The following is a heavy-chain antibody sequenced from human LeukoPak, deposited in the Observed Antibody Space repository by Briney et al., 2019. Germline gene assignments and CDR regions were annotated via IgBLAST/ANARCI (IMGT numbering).Heavy chain of an antibody. D-gene: IGHD3-16*01. Sequence: ASVKVSCKASGGTFSSYAISWVRQAPGQGLEWMGRIIPILDIANYAQKFQGRVTITADKSTSTAFMELSSLRSDDTAVYYCARDLPGDYQLPVGPWGQGTLVTVSS. V-gene: IGHV1-69*04. CDR1: GGTFSSYA. J-gene: IGHJ5*02. CDR3: ARDLPGDYQLPVGP. CDR2: IIPILDIA.